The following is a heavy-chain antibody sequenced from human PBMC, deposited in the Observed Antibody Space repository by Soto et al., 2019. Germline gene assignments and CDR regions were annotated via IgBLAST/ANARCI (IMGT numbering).Heavy chain of an antibody. D-gene: IGHD3-3*01. V-gene: IGHV4-31*03. CDR2: IYYSGST. CDR3: AREWLSRTYGMDV. J-gene: IGHJ6*02. CDR1: GGSISSGGYY. Sequence: QVQLQESGPGLVKPSQTLSLTCTVSGGSISSGGYYWSWIRQHPGKGLEWIGYIYYSGSTYYNPSLKSRVTISVDTSKTQFSLKLSSVTAADTAVYYCAREWLSRTYGMDVWGQGTTVTVSS.